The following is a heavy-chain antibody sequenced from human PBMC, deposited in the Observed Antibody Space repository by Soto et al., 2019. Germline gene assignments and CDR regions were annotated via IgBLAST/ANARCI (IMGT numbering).Heavy chain of an antibody. D-gene: IGHD5-12*01. CDR1: GGTFSSYA. CDR2: IIPIFGTA. Sequence: QVQLVQSGAEVKKPGSSVKVSCKASGGTFSSYAISWVRLAPGQGLEWMGGIIPIFGTANYAQKFQGRVTITADESTSTGYMELSSLRSEDTAVYYCARDLVEMATILGYWGQGTLVTVSS. CDR3: ARDLVEMATILGY. V-gene: IGHV1-69*01. J-gene: IGHJ4*02.